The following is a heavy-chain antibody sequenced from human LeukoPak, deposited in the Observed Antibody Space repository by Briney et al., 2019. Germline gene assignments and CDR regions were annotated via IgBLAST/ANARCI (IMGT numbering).Heavy chain of an antibody. V-gene: IGHV3-30*02. CDR1: GGTFSSYG. Sequence: GSSVKVSCKASGGTFSSYGMHWVRPAPGKGLEWVAFIRYDGSNKYYSDSVKGRFTISRDNSKNTLYLQMNSLRAEDTAVYYCAKDRVPGYSSSWSPYWGQGTLVTVSS. CDR3: AKDRVPGYSSSWSPY. D-gene: IGHD6-13*01. CDR2: IRYDGSNK. J-gene: IGHJ4*02.